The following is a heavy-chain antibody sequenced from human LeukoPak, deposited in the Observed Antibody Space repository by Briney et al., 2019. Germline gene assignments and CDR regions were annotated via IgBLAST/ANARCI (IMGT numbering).Heavy chain of an antibody. CDR3: ARDARIAAAATIIDY. CDR1: GYTYTSYY. V-gene: IGHV1-46*01. J-gene: IGHJ4*02. CDR2: INPSGRST. Sequence: ASVKVFCNASGYTYTSYYMLWVRQAPGQGLEWMGIINPSGRSTTYAQKFQGRVTKTRDTSTTTVYMELSSLRPEDTAVYYCARDARIAAAATIIDYWGQGTLVAVSS. D-gene: IGHD6-13*01.